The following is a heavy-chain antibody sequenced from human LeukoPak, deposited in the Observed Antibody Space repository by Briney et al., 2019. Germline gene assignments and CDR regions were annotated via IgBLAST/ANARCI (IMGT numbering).Heavy chain of an antibody. Sequence: SETLSLTCIVSGGSISSSDYYWGWIRQPPGKGLEWIGSIYGGSTYYNPSLKSRVTISVDTSMNQFSLKLSFVTTADTAVYYCARALAYCSGGSCTRGYNWFDPWDQGTLVTVPS. D-gene: IGHD2-15*01. CDR1: GGSISSSDYY. J-gene: IGHJ5*02. CDR3: ARALAYCSGGSCTRGYNWFDP. CDR2: IYGGST. V-gene: IGHV4-39*01.